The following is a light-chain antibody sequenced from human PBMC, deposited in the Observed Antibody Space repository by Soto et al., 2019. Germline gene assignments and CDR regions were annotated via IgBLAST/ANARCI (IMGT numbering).Light chain of an antibody. CDR2: DTD. CDR3: GTWDSALSLWL. V-gene: IGLV1-51*01. Sequence: QSVLTQPPSVSAAPGQKVTISCSGGGSNTGNNFVSWYQQFPETAPKLLIYDTDKRPSGIPDRFSGSKSGTSATLGITRLQTEDEADYYCGTWDSALSLWLFGGGTKLTVL. J-gene: IGLJ3*02. CDR1: GSNTGNNF.